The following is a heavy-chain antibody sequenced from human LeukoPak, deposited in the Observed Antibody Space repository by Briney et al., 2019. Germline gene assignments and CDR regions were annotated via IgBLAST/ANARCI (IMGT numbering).Heavy chain of an antibody. D-gene: IGHD4/OR15-4a*01. CDR2: IYSGGST. Sequence: PGGSLRLSCAASGFTVSTNYMSWVRQAPGKGLGWVSIIYSGGSTYYADSVKVRFTISRDISQNTLYLQMNSLRAEDTAVYYCARDLGYGAYATVRGYAVDIWGQGTMVTVSS. V-gene: IGHV3-66*01. CDR1: GFTVSTNY. J-gene: IGHJ3*02. CDR3: ARDLGYGAYATVRGYAVDI.